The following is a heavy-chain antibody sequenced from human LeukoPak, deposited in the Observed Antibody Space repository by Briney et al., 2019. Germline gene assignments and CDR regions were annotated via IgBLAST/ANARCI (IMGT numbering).Heavy chain of an antibody. D-gene: IGHD3-10*01. CDR2: IIPIFGTA. V-gene: IGHV1-69*05. CDR3: ARDQGAYGSGSYGY. J-gene: IGHJ4*02. Sequence: SVKVSCKASGGTFSSYAISWVRQAPGQGLEWMGGIIPIFGTANYAQKLQGRVTMTTDTSTSTAYMELRSLRSDDTAVYYCARDQGAYGSGSYGYWGQGALVTVSS. CDR1: GGTFSSYA.